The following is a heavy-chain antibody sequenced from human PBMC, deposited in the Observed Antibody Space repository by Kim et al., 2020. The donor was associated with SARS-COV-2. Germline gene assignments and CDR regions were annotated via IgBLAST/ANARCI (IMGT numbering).Heavy chain of an antibody. J-gene: IGHJ4*02. V-gene: IGHV4-39*01. CDR3: ARVPWHFYDTSGYSGNFEY. Sequence: SETLSLTCTVSGASINSGTYYWGWIRQPPGKGLEWIGNIFYSGTTYYNSTLKSRVTISVTTSKNQFSLKLSSVTAADTAVYFCARVPWHFYDTSGYSGNFEYWGQGTLVTVSS. CDR2: IFYSGTT. D-gene: IGHD3-22*01. CDR1: GASINSGTYY.